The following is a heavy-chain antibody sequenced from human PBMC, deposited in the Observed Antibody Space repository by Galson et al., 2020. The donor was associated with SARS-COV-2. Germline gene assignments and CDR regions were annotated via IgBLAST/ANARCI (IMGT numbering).Heavy chain of an antibody. CDR2: ISYDGSNK. Sequence: GESLKISCAASGFTFSSYGMHWVRQAPGKGLEWVAVISYDGSNKYYADSVKGRFTISRDNSKNTLYLQMNSLRAEDTAVYYCAKDGAYYDFWSGYSARGGYYYYYYMDVWGKGTTVTVSS. J-gene: IGHJ6*03. V-gene: IGHV3-30*18. CDR1: GFTFSSYG. D-gene: IGHD3-3*01. CDR3: AKDGAYYDFWSGYSARGGYYYYYYMDV.